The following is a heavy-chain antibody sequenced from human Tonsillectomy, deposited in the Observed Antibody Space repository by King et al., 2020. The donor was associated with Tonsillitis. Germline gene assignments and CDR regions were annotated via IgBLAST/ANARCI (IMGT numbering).Heavy chain of an antibody. Sequence: QLVQSGAEVKKPGASVKVSCKASGYTFTGYYMHWVRQAPGQGLEWMGWINPNSGGTNYAQKFQGRVTMTRDTSISTAYMELSRLRSDDTAVYYCARVKQWLDGRYYFDYWGQGTLVTVSS. CDR1: GYTFTGYY. CDR3: ARVKQWLDGRYYFDY. D-gene: IGHD6-19*01. J-gene: IGHJ4*02. V-gene: IGHV1-2*02. CDR2: INPNSGGT.